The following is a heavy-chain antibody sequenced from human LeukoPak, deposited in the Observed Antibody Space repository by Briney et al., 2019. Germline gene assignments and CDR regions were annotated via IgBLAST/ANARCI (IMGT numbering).Heavy chain of an antibody. V-gene: IGHV4-34*01. CDR2: INHSGST. Sequence: SETLSFTCAVYGGSFSGYHWSWIRQPPGKGLEWIGEINHSGSTNYNPSLKSRVTISLDTSKNQFSLKLSSVTAADTAVYYCARGFTMVRGVIITYDWFDPWGQGTLVTVSS. D-gene: IGHD3-10*01. J-gene: IGHJ5*02. CDR1: GGSFSGYH. CDR3: ARGFTMVRGVIITYDWFDP.